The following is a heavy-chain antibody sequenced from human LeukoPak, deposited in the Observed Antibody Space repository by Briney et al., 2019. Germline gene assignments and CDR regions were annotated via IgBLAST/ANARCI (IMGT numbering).Heavy chain of an antibody. V-gene: IGHV3-23*01. Sequence: GGSLRLSCAASGFTFSSYSMNWVRQAPGKGLEWVSSVSAGGGCTSYADSVKGRITISRDNSKNTVYLQMNSLRAEDTAVYFCVKTFQYSSNWYDYWGQGTLVTVSS. CDR1: GFTFSSYS. CDR3: VKTFQYSSNWYDY. J-gene: IGHJ5*01. CDR2: VSAGGGCT. D-gene: IGHD6-6*01.